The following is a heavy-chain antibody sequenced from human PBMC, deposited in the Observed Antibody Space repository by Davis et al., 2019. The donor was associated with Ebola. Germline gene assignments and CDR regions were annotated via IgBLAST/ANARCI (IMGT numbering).Heavy chain of an antibody. Sequence: MPSETLSLTCTVSGGSISSGDYYWSWIRQPPGKGLEWIGYIYYSGSNYYNPSLKSRVTISVDTSKNQFSLKLSSVTAADTAVYYCARVIPYYYDSSGYYGMNWYFDLWGRGTLVTVSS. CDR1: GGSISSGDYY. CDR3: ARVIPYYYDSSGYYGMNWYFDL. V-gene: IGHV4-30-4*01. J-gene: IGHJ2*01. CDR2: IYYSGSN. D-gene: IGHD3-22*01.